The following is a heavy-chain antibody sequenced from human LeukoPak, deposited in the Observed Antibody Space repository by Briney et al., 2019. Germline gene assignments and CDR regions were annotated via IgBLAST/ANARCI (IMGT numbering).Heavy chain of an antibody. D-gene: IGHD3-9*01. J-gene: IGHJ4*02. V-gene: IGHV3-23*01. CDR3: AKDLGYDILTGLDY. CDR1: GFTFSSYA. Sequence: GGSLRLSCAASGFTFSSYAMSWVRQAPGKGLEWASAISGSGGSTYYADSVKGRFTISRDNSKNTLYLQMNSLRAEDTAVYYCAKDLGYDILTGLDYWGQGTLVTVSS. CDR2: ISGSGGST.